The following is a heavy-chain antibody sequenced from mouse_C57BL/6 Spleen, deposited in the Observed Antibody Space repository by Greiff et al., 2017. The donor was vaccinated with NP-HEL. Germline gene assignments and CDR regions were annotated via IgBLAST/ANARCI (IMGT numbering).Heavy chain of an antibody. D-gene: IGHD2-3*01. J-gene: IGHJ2*01. CDR1: GYTFTDYY. V-gene: IGHV1-76*01. Sequence: QVQLQQSGAELVRPGASVKLSCKASGYTFTDYYINWVKQRPGQGLEWIARIYPGSGNTYYNEKFKGKATLTAEKSSSTAYMQLSSLTSEDSAVYFCAVSMIVTTHLDYWGQGTTLTVSS. CDR2: IYPGSGNT. CDR3: AVSMIVTTHLDY.